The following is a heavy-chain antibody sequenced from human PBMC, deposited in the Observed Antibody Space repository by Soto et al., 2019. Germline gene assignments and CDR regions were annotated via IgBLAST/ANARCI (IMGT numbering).Heavy chain of an antibody. V-gene: IGHV1-69*04. D-gene: IGHD2-2*01. CDR2: IIPILGIA. CDR3: ARDEMPFRDIVVVPAAMHAFDI. J-gene: IGHJ3*02. CDR1: GYTFTGYY. Sequence: VNGSCKAAGYTFTGYYMHWVRQAPGQGLEWMGRIIPILGIANYAQKFQGRVTITADKSTSTAYMELSSLRSEDTAVYYCARDEMPFRDIVVVPAAMHAFDIWGQGTMVTVSS.